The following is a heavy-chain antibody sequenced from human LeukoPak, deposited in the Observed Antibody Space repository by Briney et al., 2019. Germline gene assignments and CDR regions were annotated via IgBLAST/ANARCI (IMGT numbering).Heavy chain of an antibody. CDR1: GFTFSSYA. V-gene: IGHV3-23*01. Sequence: GGSLRLSCAASGFTFSSYAMSWVRQAPGKGLEWVSAISGSGGSTYYADSVKGRFTISRDNSKNTLYLQMNSLGAEDTAVYYCANPTYYYGSGSYPPWGQGTLVTVSS. CDR2: ISGSGGST. CDR3: ANPTYYYGSGSYPP. D-gene: IGHD3-10*01. J-gene: IGHJ5*02.